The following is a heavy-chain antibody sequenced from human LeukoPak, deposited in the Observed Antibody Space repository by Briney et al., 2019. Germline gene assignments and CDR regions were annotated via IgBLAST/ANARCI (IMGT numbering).Heavy chain of an antibody. V-gene: IGHV4-59*01. CDR2: IYYSGST. J-gene: IGHJ4*02. Sequence: SETLSLTCTVSGGSISSYYWSLIRQPPGKGLEWIGYIYYSGSTNYNPSLKSRVTISVDTSKNQFSLKLSSVTAADTAVYYCARASIVGATFYDYWGQGTLVTVSS. D-gene: IGHD1-26*01. CDR1: GGSISSYY. CDR3: ARASIVGATFYDY.